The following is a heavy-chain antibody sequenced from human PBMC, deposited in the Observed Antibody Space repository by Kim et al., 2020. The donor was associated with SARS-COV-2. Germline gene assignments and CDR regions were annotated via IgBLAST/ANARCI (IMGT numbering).Heavy chain of an antibody. D-gene: IGHD6-13*01. V-gene: IGHV1-8*01. CDR3: ARGRDSSSWYTFDI. Sequence: AQKFQGRVTMTRNTSISTAYMELSSLRSEDTAVYYYARGRDSSSWYTFDIWGQGTMVTVSS. J-gene: IGHJ3*02.